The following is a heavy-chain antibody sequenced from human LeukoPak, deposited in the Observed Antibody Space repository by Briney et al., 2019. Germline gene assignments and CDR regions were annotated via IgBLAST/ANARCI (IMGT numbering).Heavy chain of an antibody. Sequence: GGSLRLSCAASGFTFSSYAMHWVRQAPGKGLEWVAVISYDGSNKYYADSVKGRFTISRDNSKNTLYLQMNSLRAEDTAVYYCARDYKTRGSYLDYWGQGTLVTVSS. V-gene: IGHV3-30-3*01. CDR2: ISYDGSNK. D-gene: IGHD3-16*01. CDR1: GFTFSSYA. CDR3: ARDYKTRGSYLDY. J-gene: IGHJ4*02.